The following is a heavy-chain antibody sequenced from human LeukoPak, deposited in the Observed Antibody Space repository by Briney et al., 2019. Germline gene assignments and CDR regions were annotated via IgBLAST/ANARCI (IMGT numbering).Heavy chain of an antibody. V-gene: IGHV3-48*02. J-gene: IGHJ4*02. CDR1: GXTFSSYS. Sequence: PGGSLRLSWAASGXTFSSYSMIWVRQAPGRGLEGVAHISSRSTTIYYADSVKGRFTVSRDNAKNSLSLQMTSLRDVDTAVYYCARADGSGIYPDYWGQGTLVTVSS. D-gene: IGHD3-10*01. CDR2: ISSRSTTI. CDR3: ARADGSGIYPDY.